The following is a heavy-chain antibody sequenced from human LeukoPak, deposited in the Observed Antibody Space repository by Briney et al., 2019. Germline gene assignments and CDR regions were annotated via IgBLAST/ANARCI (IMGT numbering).Heavy chain of an antibody. J-gene: IGHJ4*02. CDR2: ISLDGRDE. CDR3: AKDGGSRDFDH. Sequence: GGSLRLSCAASGFTFSNYGMHWVRQGPGKGLEWVAAISLDGRDEFCADSVRGRFTISRDNSKNTLYLQMDTLRDEDTAVYYCAKDGGSRDFDHWGQGTLVTVSS. CDR1: GFTFSNYG. D-gene: IGHD4-23*01. V-gene: IGHV3-30*18.